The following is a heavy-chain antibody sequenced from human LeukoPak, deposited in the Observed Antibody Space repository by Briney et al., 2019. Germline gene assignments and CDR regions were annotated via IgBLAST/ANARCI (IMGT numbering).Heavy chain of an antibody. Sequence: SQTLSLTCTVSGGSLSSGGYSWSWIRQPPGKGLEWIGYIYHSGSTYYNPSLKSRVTISVDRSKNQFSLKLNSVTAADTAVYYCARGMVRANWFDPWGQGTLVTVS. D-gene: IGHD3-10*01. CDR3: ARGMVRANWFDP. J-gene: IGHJ5*02. CDR2: IYHSGST. CDR1: GGSLSSGGYS. V-gene: IGHV4-30-2*01.